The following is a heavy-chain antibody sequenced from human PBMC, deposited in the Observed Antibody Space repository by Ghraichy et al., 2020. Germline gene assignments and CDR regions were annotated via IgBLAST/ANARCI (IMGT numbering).Heavy chain of an antibody. Sequence: GGSLRLSCAASGFTFSSYAMSWVRQAPGKGLEWVSAISGSGGSTYYADSVKGRFTISRDNSKNTLYLQMNSLRAEDTAVYYCAKDRRGWELPLDFDYWGQGTLVTVSS. V-gene: IGHV3-23*01. CDR2: ISGSGGST. CDR1: GFTFSSYA. CDR3: AKDRRGWELPLDFDY. D-gene: IGHD1-26*01. J-gene: IGHJ4*02.